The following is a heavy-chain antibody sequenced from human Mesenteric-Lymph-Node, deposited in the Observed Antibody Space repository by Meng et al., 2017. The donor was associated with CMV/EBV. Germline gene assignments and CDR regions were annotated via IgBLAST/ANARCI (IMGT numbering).Heavy chain of an antibody. J-gene: IGHJ4*02. CDR1: GFTFSSYS. V-gene: IGHV3-7*01. CDR3: ARAKPPP. CDR2: IKQDGSEK. Sequence: GESLKISCAASGFTFSSYSMNWVRQAPGKGLEWVANIKQDGSEKYYVDSVKGRFTISRDNAKNSLYLQMNSLRAEDTAVYYCARAKPPPWGQGTLVTVSS.